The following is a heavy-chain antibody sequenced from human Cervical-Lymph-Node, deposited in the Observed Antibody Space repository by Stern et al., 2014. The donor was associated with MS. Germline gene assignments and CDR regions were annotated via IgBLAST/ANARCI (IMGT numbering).Heavy chain of an antibody. V-gene: IGHV1-69*06. D-gene: IGHD3-10*01. CDR2: ILRPVGTE. Sequence: QVQLVQSGADVKKPGSSGRISCKASGGVSWLRQAPGQGLEYMGGILRPVGTEHYAQRFQGRLTITADTAANTVYMELSSLRSDDTAVYYCATGTGDNWFDPWGQGTLVSVSS. CDR1: GGV. CDR3: ATGTGDNWFDP. J-gene: IGHJ5*02.